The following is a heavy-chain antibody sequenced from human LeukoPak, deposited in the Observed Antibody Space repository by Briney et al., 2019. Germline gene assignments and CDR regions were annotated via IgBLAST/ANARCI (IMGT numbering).Heavy chain of an antibody. V-gene: IGHV1-2*02. Sequence: ASVKVSCKASGYTFTGYYMHWVRQAPGQGLEWMGWINPNSGGTNYAQKFQGRVTMTRDTSISTAYMELSRLRSDDTAVYYRARDPRKYQLSYYFDYWGQGTLVTVSS. CDR3: ARDPRKYQLSYYFDY. D-gene: IGHD2-2*01. CDR2: INPNSGGT. J-gene: IGHJ4*02. CDR1: GYTFTGYY.